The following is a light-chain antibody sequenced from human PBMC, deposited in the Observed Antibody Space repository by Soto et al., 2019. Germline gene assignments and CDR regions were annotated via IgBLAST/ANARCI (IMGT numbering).Light chain of an antibody. J-gene: IGLJ3*02. Sequence: QSALTQPASVSGSPGQSITISCTGTSSDVGLYNLVSWYQQLPVKAPKLIIYEVNERPSGISDRFSGSKSGNTASQTISGLQDEDDADYYYCSYVRSNNLMFGGGTQLT. V-gene: IGLV2-23*02. CDR3: CSYVRSNNLM. CDR1: SSDVGLYNL. CDR2: EVN.